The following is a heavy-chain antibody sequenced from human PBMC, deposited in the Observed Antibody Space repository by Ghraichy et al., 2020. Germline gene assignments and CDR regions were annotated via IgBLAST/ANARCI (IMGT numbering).Heavy chain of an antibody. V-gene: IGHV3-33*01. D-gene: IGHD5-24*01. CDR1: GFTFTTYG. Sequence: GGSLRLSCAASGFTFTTYGMHWVRQAPGKGLEWVAVIWYDGSNKYYAESIKGRFTISRDNTRNTLYLQMNSLRAEDTAMYYCARAAMATIGLGAFDIWGQGTMVTVSS. J-gene: IGHJ3*02. CDR2: IWYDGSNK. CDR3: ARAAMATIGLGAFDI.